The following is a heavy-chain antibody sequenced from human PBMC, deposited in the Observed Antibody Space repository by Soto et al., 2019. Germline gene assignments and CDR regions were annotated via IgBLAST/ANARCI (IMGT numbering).Heavy chain of an antibody. CDR2: ISWDGGST. V-gene: IGHV3-43D*03. CDR1: GFTFDDYA. Sequence: GGSLRLSCAASGFTFDDYAMHWVRQAPGKGLEWVSLISWDGGSTYYADSVKGRFTISRDNSKNSLYLQMNSLRAEDNASYYCAKDHQGYCSGGSCYFDYWGQGTLVTVSS. J-gene: IGHJ4*02. D-gene: IGHD2-15*01. CDR3: AKDHQGYCSGGSCYFDY.